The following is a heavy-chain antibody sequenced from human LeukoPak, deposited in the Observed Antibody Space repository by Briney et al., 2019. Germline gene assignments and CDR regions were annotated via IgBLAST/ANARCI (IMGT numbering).Heavy chain of an antibody. CDR2: MYYRGNT. CDR3: ARLYGNYQNYFDY. CDR1: GGSISTITYY. V-gene: IGHV4-39*07. J-gene: IGHJ4*02. D-gene: IGHD1-7*01. Sequence: PSETLYLTCTVSGGSISTITYYWGWIRQPPGTGPEWVGHMYYRGNTFYNPSLKSRVTISVDTSKNQFSLKLRSVTAADTAVYYCARLYGNYQNYFDYWGQGTLVTVSS.